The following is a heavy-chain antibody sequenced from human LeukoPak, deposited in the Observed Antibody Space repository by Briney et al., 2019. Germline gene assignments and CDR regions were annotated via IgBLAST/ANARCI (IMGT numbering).Heavy chain of an antibody. J-gene: IGHJ4*02. Sequence: GGSLRLSCAASGFTFSSYSMNWVRQAPGKGLEWVSSISSSSGYIYYADSVKGRFTISRDNAKNSLYLQMNSLRAEDTAVYYCARDLSDSSGFYWGQGTLVTVSS. CDR2: ISSSSGYI. V-gene: IGHV3-21*01. CDR1: GFTFSSYS. CDR3: ARDLSDSSGFY. D-gene: IGHD3-22*01.